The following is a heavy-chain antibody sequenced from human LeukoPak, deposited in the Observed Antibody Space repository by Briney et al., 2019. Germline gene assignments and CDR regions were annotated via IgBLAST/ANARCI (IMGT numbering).Heavy chain of an antibody. Sequence: PSETLSLTCAVYGGSFSGYYWSWIRQPPGKGLEWIGEINHSGSTNYNPSLKSRVTISVDTSKNQFSLKLSSVTAADTAVYYCARAPGSQLLTSRSHAFDIWGQGTMVTVSS. D-gene: IGHD2-2*01. CDR2: INHSGST. CDR3: ARAPGSQLLTSRSHAFDI. CDR1: GGSFSGYY. J-gene: IGHJ3*02. V-gene: IGHV4-34*01.